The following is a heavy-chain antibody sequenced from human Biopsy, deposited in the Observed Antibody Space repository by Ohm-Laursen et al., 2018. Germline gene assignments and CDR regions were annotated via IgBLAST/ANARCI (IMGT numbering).Heavy chain of an antibody. J-gene: IGHJ4*02. CDR3: AHAIYFDSSAYYFDS. Sequence: PTQTLTLTCSFSGFSLSAIGVGVGWIRQPPGKALEWLANIYWNGDKRSSPSLRSRLTITNDTSKNQVVLTLINMDPMDTATYYCAHAIYFDSSAYYFDSWGQGTLVTVSS. D-gene: IGHD3-22*01. V-gene: IGHV2-5*01. CDR2: IYWNGDK. CDR1: GFSLSAIGVG.